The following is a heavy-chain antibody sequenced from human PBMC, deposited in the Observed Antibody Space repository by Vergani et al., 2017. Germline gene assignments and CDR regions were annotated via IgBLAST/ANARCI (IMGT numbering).Heavy chain of an antibody. D-gene: IGHD5-24*01. CDR3: ARGGGRDGYNSPLDY. V-gene: IGHV4-59*12. J-gene: IGHJ4*02. CDR1: GGSISSYY. Sequence: QVQLQESGPGLVKPSETLSLTCTVSGGSISSYYWSWIRQPPGKGLEWIGYIYYSGSTNYNPSLKSRVTISVDTSKNQFSLKLSSVTAADTAVYYCARGGGRDGYNSPLDYWGQGTLVTVSS. CDR2: IYYSGST.